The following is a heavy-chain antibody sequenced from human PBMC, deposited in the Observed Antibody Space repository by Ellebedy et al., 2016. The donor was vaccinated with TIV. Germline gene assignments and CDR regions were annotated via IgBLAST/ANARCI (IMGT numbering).Heavy chain of an antibody. V-gene: IGHV4-59*01. CDR3: ARGPYVSPFYDFWSNHYFDY. Sequence: MPSETLSLTCFVSGSSISSYYWSWIRQSPGKGLEYIGYIDNSGSPNYNPSLKSRVTFSLDTSQNHFSLKLGSVSAADTAVYYCARGPYVSPFYDFWSNHYFDYWGQGTLVTVSS. CDR2: IDNSGSP. CDR1: GSSISSYY. J-gene: IGHJ4*02. D-gene: IGHD3-3*01.